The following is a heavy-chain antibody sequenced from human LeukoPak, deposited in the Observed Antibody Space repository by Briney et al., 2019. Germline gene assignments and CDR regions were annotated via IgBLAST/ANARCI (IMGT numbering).Heavy chain of an antibody. CDR3: ARDSGVNWFDP. D-gene: IGHD3-3*01. CDR2: ISSRSATI. CDR1: GFTFSSYS. J-gene: IGHJ5*02. Sequence: GGSLRLSCAASGFTFSSYSMNWVRQAPGKGLEWVSYISSRSATIYYADSVKGRFTISRDNAKNSLYLQMNSLRAEDTAVYYCARDSGVNWFDPWGQGTLVTVSS. V-gene: IGHV3-48*04.